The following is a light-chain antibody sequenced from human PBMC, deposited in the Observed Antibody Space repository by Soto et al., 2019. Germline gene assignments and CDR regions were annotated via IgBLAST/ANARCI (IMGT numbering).Light chain of an antibody. CDR1: QSVSSY. Sequence: EIVLTQSPATLSLSPGERATLSCRASQSVSSYLAWYQQKPGQAPRLLIYYASNRATGIPARFSGSGSGTDFTLTISSLEPEDFAVYYCQQRELTFGGGTKVEIK. CDR3: QQRELT. J-gene: IGKJ4*01. CDR2: YAS. V-gene: IGKV3-11*01.